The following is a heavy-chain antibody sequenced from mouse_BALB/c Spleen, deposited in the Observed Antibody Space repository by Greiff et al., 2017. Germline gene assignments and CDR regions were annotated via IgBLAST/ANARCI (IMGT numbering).Heavy chain of an antibody. D-gene: IGHD2-3*01. CDR2: IWAGGST. CDR1: GFSLTSYG. CDR3: AREGAINGYYSAWFAY. V-gene: IGHV2-9*02. Sequence: VKLVESGPGLVAPSQSLSITCTVSGFSLTSYGVHWVRQPPGKGLEWLGVIWAGGSTNYNSALMSRLSISKDNSKSQVFLKMNSLQTDDTAMYYCAREGAINGYYSAWFAYWGQGTLVTVSA. J-gene: IGHJ3*01.